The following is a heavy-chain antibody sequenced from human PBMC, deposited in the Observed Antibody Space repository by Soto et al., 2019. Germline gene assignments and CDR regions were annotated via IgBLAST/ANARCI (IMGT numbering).Heavy chain of an antibody. CDR3: ARDLSIVVVTAIGMDV. CDR2: IWYDGSNK. V-gene: IGHV3-33*01. J-gene: IGHJ6*02. Sequence: GGSLRLSCAASGFTFSSYGMHWVRQAPGKGLEWVAVIWYDGSNKYYADSVKGRFTISRDNSKNTLYLQMNSLRAEDTAVYYCARDLSIVVVTAIGMDVWGQGTTVTVSS. D-gene: IGHD2-21*02. CDR1: GFTFSSYG.